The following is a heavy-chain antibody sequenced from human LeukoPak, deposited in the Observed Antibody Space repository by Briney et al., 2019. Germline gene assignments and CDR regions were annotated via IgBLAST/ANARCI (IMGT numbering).Heavy chain of an antibody. J-gene: IGHJ3*02. V-gene: IGHV3-21*01. D-gene: IGHD4-17*01. CDR2: ISSSSSYI. CDR1: GFTFSSYS. CDR3: ARADYGGNDAFDI. Sequence: KAGGSLRLSCAASGFTFSSYSMNWVRQAPGKGLEWVSSISSSSSYIYYADSVKGRFTISRDNAKNSLYLQMNSLRAEDTAAYYCARADYGGNDAFDIWGQGAMVTVSS.